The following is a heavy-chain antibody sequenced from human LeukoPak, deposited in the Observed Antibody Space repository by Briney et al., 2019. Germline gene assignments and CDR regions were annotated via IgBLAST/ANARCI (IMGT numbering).Heavy chain of an antibody. J-gene: IGHJ4*02. V-gene: IGHV3-30*18. D-gene: IGHD3-10*01. Sequence: GGSLRLSCEASGFTFSNYAMHWVRRAPGKGLEWVALISYDGSTKHYADSVKGRFPIHRDNSKNTLSLQINSLRSEDTAVYYCAKDLHYYGPGSSPQYWGQGTLVTVSS. CDR2: ISYDGSTK. CDR1: GFTFSNYA. CDR3: AKDLHYYGPGSSPQY.